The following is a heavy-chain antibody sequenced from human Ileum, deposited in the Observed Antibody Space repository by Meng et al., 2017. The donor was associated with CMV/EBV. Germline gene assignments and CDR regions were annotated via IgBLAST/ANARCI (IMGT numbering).Heavy chain of an antibody. J-gene: IGHJ6*02. V-gene: IGHV3-7*01. CDR1: GFSSSNSW. CDR3: ARDPNLMDV. CDR2: IKQGGSEK. Sequence: GGSLRLSCEASGFSSSNSWMIWVRQAPGKGLEWVASIKQGGSEKYYLDSVKGRFTISRDDAKNSFYLQMNSLRVEDTAVYYCARDPNLMDVWGQGTTVTVSS.